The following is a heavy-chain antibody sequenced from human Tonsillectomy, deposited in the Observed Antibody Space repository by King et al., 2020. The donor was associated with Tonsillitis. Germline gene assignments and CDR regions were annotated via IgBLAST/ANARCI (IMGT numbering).Heavy chain of an antibody. V-gene: IGHV3-30*18. D-gene: IGHD3-10*01. CDR3: AKVDSMVRGVIITERYYYGMDV. CDR1: GFTFSNYG. CDR2: ISYDGSDK. Sequence: VQLVESGGGVVQPGRSLRLSCAASGFTFSNYGMHWVRQAPGKGLEWVAVISYDGSDKYYADSVKGRFTISRDNSKNTLYLQMNSLRAEDTAVYYCAKVDSMVRGVIITERYYYGMDVWGQGTTVTVSS. J-gene: IGHJ6*02.